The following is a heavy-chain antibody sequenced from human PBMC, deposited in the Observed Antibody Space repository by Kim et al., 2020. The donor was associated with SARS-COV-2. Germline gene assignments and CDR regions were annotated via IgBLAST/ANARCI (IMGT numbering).Heavy chain of an antibody. CDR3: ATTYFYDSSGYYFAY. J-gene: IGHJ4*02. D-gene: IGHD3-22*01. Sequence: DSGKGRFTISRDNAKNSLYLQMNSLRAEDTALYYCATTYFYDSSGYYFAYWGQGTLVTVSS. V-gene: IGHV3-9*01.